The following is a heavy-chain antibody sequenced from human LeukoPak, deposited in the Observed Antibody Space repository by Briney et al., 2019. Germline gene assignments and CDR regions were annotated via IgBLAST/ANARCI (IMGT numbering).Heavy chain of an antibody. CDR3: AKDWTTVTTSNWFDP. J-gene: IGHJ5*02. V-gene: IGHV3-30*18. D-gene: IGHD4-17*01. CDR2: ILYDGSNK. Sequence: GGSLRLSCAASGFTFSSYGMHWVRQAPGKGLEWVAVILYDGSNKYYADSVKGRFTISRDNSKNTLYLQMNSLRAEDTAVYYCAKDWTTVTTSNWFDPWGQGTLVTVSS. CDR1: GFTFSSYG.